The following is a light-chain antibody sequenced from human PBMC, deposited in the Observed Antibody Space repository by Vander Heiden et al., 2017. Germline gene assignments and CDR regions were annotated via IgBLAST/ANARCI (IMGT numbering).Light chain of an antibody. CDR3: QQGNRFAFT. CDR2: GAP. Sequence: DNQMTQSPSSVSASVGDRVTITWRASQGIRSGLAWYQQKPGKAPKLLIYGAPNLQSGVPSRFSGGESGTDFTLTISSLQPEDFATYYCQQGNRFAFTFGHGTKVDIK. V-gene: IGKV1-12*01. CDR1: QGIRSG. J-gene: IGKJ3*01.